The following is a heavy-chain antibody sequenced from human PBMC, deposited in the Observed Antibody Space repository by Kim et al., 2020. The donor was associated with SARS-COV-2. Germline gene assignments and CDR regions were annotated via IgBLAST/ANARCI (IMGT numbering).Heavy chain of an antibody. V-gene: IGHV3-23*01. CDR2: MSGGGVNK. J-gene: IGHJ6*02. CDR3: AKIVIMDDYNYFYYYAMDV. D-gene: IGHD4-4*01. Sequence: GGSLRLSCVASGFTFDVYAMSWVRQAPGKGLEWVSVMSGGGVNKFYADSVRGRFTISRDNSKNTLYLQMNRLRAEDTALYYCAKIVIMDDYNYFYYYAMDVWGQGTTVTVSS. CDR1: GFTFDVYA.